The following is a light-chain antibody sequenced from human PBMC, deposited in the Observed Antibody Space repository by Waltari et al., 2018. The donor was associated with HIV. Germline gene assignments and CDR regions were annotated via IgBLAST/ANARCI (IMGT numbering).Light chain of an antibody. J-gene: IGLJ1*01. CDR1: DIGSQS. CDR3: QVWHRDSKRYV. CDR2: DDR. V-gene: IGLV3-21*02. Sequence: SYVLTQPPSVPVAPGQTARITCGGHDIGSQSVQWYQQKPGQAPVLVVYDDRDRPSWIPERCSGSNFGSTGTLTISRVEAADEADYYCQVWHRDSKRYVFGTGTKVTVL.